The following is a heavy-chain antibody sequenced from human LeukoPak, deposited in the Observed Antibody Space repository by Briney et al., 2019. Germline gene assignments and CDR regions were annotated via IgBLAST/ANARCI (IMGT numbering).Heavy chain of an antibody. CDR3: ARGGVYDGPRYYYYYYMDV. CDR2: ISAYNGNT. CDR1: GYTFTSYG. J-gene: IGHJ6*03. V-gene: IGHV1-18*01. D-gene: IGHD6-13*01. Sequence: ASVKVSCKASGYTFTSYGISWVRQAPGQGLEWMGWISAYNGNTNYAQKLQGRVTMTTDTSTSTAHMELRSLRSDDTAVYYCARGGVYDGPRYYYYYYMDVWGKGTTVTISS.